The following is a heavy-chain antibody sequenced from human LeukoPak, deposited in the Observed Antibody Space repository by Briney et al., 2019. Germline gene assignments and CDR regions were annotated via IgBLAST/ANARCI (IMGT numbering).Heavy chain of an antibody. CDR3: ARDSSSWPTKDYYYYGMDV. Sequence: SETLSLTCTVSGGSISSYYWSWIRQPPGKGPEWIGYIYYSGSTNYNPSLKSRVTISVDTSKNQFSLKLSSVTAADTAVYYCARDSSSWPTKDYYYYGMDVWGQGTTVTVSS. CDR2: IYYSGST. J-gene: IGHJ6*02. V-gene: IGHV4-59*01. CDR1: GGSISSYY. D-gene: IGHD6-13*01.